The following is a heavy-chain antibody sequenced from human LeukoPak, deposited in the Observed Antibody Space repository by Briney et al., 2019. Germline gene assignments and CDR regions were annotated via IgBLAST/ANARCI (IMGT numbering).Heavy chain of an antibody. CDR2: IYSGGST. V-gene: IGHV3-66*01. J-gene: IGHJ4*02. D-gene: IGHD2-15*01. CDR1: GFTFSSYA. Sequence: GGSLRLSCAASGFTFSSYAMSWVRQVPGKGLEWVSVIYSGGSTYYADSVKGRFTISRDNSKNTLYLQMNSLRAADSAVYYCARDPGYYSGGSCYSFLYWGQGTLVTVSS. CDR3: ARDPGYYSGGSCYSFLY.